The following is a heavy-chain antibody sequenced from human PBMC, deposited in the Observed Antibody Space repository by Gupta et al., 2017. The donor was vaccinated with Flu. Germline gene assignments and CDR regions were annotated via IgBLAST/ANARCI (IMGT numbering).Heavy chain of an antibody. CDR3: AKDRSGGCYYCSVQH. CDR1: GFTLSSFG. CDR2: ISDRGGKT. D-gene: IGHD2-15*01. Sequence: LESGGALVQPGGSLRLSCAASGFTLSSFGMNCVRHVPGKGLEWVSGISDRGGKTYYADSVKGRFTISRDHSKNTVYLKMNSLRAEDTAIYYCAKDRSGGCYYCSVQHWGQGTLVTVSS. J-gene: IGHJ1*01. V-gene: IGHV3-23*01.